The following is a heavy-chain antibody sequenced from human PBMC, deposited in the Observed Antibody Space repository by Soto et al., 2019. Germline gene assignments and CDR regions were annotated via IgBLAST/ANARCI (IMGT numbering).Heavy chain of an antibody. V-gene: IGHV3-66*01. CDR2: IYSASRT. CDR3: VREGKNLDL. Sequence: EVQVVESGGDLVQPGGSLRLSCVASGFTVTSTYMTWVRQAPGKGLEWVSVIYSASRTNYADSVKGRFIISRDDSKNMLYLQMTSLRAEDTAVYYCVREGKNLDLWGRGTLVTVSS. CDR1: GFTVTSTY. J-gene: IGHJ2*01.